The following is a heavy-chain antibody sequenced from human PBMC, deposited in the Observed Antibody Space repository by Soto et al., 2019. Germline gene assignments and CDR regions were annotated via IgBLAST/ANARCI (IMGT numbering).Heavy chain of an antibody. D-gene: IGHD3-22*01. Sequence: GGSLRLSCAASGFTFSSYAMSWFRQAPGKGLEWVSAISGSGGSTYYADSVKGRFTISRDNSKNTLYLQMNSLRAEDTAVYYCAKAHEITMIVVVNPLDYWGQGTLVTVSS. CDR1: GFTFSSYA. V-gene: IGHV3-23*01. CDR3: AKAHEITMIVVVNPLDY. CDR2: ISGSGGST. J-gene: IGHJ4*02.